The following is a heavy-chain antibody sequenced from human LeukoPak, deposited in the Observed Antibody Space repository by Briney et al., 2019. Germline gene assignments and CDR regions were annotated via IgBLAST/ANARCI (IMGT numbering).Heavy chain of an antibody. V-gene: IGHV3-7*01. J-gene: IGHJ4*02. D-gene: IGHD2-15*01. CDR2: IKQDGSEK. CDR3: ARGDMGFDY. Sequence: GGSLRLSCAASRFTFSSYWMTWVRQAPGKVLEWVANIKQDGSEKYYVDSVKGRFTISRDNAKNSLYLQMNSLRAEDTAVYYCARGDMGFDYWGQGTLVTVS. CDR1: RFTFSSYW.